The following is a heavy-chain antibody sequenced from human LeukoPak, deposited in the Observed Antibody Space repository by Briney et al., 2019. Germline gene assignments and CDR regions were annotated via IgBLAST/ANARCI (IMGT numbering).Heavy chain of an antibody. J-gene: IGHJ4*02. CDR1: GFTFSSYG. CDR2: ISYDGSNK. CDR3: AKDYYGSGFDY. D-gene: IGHD3-10*01. V-gene: IGHV3-30*18. Sequence: GGPLRLSSAASGFTFSSYGMHWVRQAPGKGLEWVAVISYDGSNKYYADSVKGRFTISRDNSKNTLYLQMNSLRAEDTAVYYCAKDYYGSGFDYWGQGTLVTVSS.